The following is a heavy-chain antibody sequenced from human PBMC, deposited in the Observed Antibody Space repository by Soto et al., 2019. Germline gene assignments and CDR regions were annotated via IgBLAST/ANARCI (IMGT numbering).Heavy chain of an antibody. V-gene: IGHV4-30-2*01. CDR2: IYHSGST. D-gene: IGHD3-22*01. Sequence: PSETLSLTCAVSGGSISSGGYSWSWIRQPPGKGLEWIGYIYHSGSTYYNPSLKSRFTISRDNAKNSLYLQMNNLRAEDTAVYYCARTYYYDSSGYYYNFYWGQGTLVTVSS. J-gene: IGHJ4*02. CDR3: ARTYYYDSSGYYYNFY. CDR1: GGSISSGGYS.